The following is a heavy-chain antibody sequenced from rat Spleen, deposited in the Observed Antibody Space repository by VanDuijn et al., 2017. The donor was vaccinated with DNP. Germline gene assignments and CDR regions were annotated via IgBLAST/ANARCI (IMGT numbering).Heavy chain of an antibody. J-gene: IGHJ4*01. CDR2: ISYDGSST. CDR1: GFTFSNYD. D-gene: IGHD1-10*01. CDR3: ARHNKPYYAMDV. Sequence: EVQLVESGGGLVQPGRSMKLSCAASGFTFSNYDMAWVRQAPKKGLEWVATISYDGSSTYYRDSVKGRFTISRGNAKSTLYLQMDSRRTEDTATYYCARHNKPYYAMDVWGQGTSVTVSS. V-gene: IGHV5-7*01.